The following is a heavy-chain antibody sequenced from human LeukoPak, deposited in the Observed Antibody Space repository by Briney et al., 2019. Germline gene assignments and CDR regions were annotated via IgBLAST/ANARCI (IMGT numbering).Heavy chain of an antibody. D-gene: IGHD3-9*01. CDR3: ARGRRLTGYYDFDY. J-gene: IGHJ4*02. V-gene: IGHV1-8*02. Sequence: ASVKVSCKASGYTFTGYYMHWVRQAPGQGLEWMGWINPNSGNTGYAQKFQGRVTMTRNTSISTAYMELSSLRSEDTAVYYCARGRRLTGYYDFDYWGQGTQVTVSS. CDR1: GYTFTGYY. CDR2: INPNSGNT.